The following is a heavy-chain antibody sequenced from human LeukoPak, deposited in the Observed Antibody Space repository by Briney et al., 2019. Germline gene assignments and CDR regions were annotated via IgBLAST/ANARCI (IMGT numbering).Heavy chain of an antibody. Sequence: SVKVSCKASGGTFSSYAISWVRQAPGQGLEWMGGIIPIFGTANYAQKFQGRATMTTDTSTSTAYMELRSLRSDDTAVHYCATVGVGATTGGYYYYYYMDVWGKGTTVTVSS. CDR1: GGTFSSYA. V-gene: IGHV1-69*05. CDR3: ATVGVGATTGGYYYYYYMDV. J-gene: IGHJ6*03. CDR2: IIPIFGTA. D-gene: IGHD1-26*01.